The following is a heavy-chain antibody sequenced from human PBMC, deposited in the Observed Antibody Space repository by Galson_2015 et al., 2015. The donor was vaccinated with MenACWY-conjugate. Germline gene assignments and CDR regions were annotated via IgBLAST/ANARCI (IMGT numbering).Heavy chain of an antibody. D-gene: IGHD3-10*01. CDR1: GASISSYY. Sequence: ETLSLTCTVSGASISSYYWSWIRQPPGKGLEWIGYGYYSGSTNYNPSRKSRVTIAVDTPKNQFFLKVNSVTAADTAIYFCARHEGLYFPFDYWGQGNLVTVSS. J-gene: IGHJ4*02. V-gene: IGHV4-59*08. CDR2: GYYSGST. CDR3: ARHEGLYFPFDY.